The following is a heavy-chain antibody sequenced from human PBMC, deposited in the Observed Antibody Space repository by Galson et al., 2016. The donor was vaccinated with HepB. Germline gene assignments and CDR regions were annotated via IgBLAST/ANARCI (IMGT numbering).Heavy chain of an antibody. CDR1: GGTFSSYA. V-gene: IGHV1-69*13. CDR2: IIPIFATA. CDR3: ARGTEVIITTDYYYVMDV. Sequence: SVKVSCKASGGTFSSYAFTWVRQAPGQGLEWMGGIIPIFATANYAQRFQGRATITADESTSTAYMELSSLRSEDTAVYYCARGTEVIITTDYYYVMDVWGQGTTVTVSS. D-gene: IGHD3-22*01. J-gene: IGHJ6*02.